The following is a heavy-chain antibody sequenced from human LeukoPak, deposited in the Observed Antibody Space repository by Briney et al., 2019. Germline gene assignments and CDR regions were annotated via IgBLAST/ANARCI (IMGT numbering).Heavy chain of an antibody. D-gene: IGHD1-14*01. CDR2: IKQDGSDK. J-gene: IGHJ4*02. Sequence: GDSLRLSCAASGFTFTKYWMTWVRQAPGKRLEWVGNIKQDGSDKNYMDSVKGRFTISRDNTKNSVYLQMSSLRAEDTAVYYCAREVWGPEYWGQGTLVTVSS. CDR1: GFTFTKYW. V-gene: IGHV3-7*01. CDR3: AREVWGPEY.